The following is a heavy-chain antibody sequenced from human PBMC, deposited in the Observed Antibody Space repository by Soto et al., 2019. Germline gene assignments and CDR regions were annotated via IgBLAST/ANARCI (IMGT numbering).Heavy chain of an antibody. CDR2: IIPISGTA. J-gene: IGHJ6*02. CDR1: GGTFSSYA. V-gene: IGHV1-69*01. D-gene: IGHD2-2*01. CDR3: ARSEGSSTSLEIYYYYCYGMDG. Sequence: QVQLVQSGAEVKKPGSSVKVSCKASGGTFSSYAISWVRQAPGQGLEWMGGIIPISGTANYAQKFKGRVTITADESTSTAYMELSSLRSEDTAVYYCARSEGSSTSLEIYYYYCYGMDGWGQGTTVNVSS.